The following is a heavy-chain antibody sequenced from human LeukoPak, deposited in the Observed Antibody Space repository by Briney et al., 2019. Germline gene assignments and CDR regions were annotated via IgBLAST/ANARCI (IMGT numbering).Heavy chain of an antibody. D-gene: IGHD6-19*01. Sequence: PGGSLRLSCAASGFTFSSYWMSWVRQAPGKGLEWVANIKQDGSEKYYVDSVKGRFTISRDNAKYSLYLQMNSLRDEDTAVYYCAREGSGWSLDYWGQGTLVTVSS. CDR1: GFTFSSYW. CDR3: AREGSGWSLDY. CDR2: IKQDGSEK. J-gene: IGHJ4*02. V-gene: IGHV3-7*01.